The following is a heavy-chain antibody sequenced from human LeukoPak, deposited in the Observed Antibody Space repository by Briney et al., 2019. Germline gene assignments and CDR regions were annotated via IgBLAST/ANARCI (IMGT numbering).Heavy chain of an antibody. J-gene: IGHJ3*02. D-gene: IGHD3-3*01. CDR1: GFTFRSYV. Sequence: GGSLRLSCAASGFTFRSYVMHWVRQAPGKGLEWVSLICYDGSNKYYEDSVKGRFTISRDNSKNTLYLQLNSLRAEDTAVYYCAREIIGGYAFDIWGQGTMVTVSS. CDR2: ICYDGSNK. CDR3: AREIIGGYAFDI. V-gene: IGHV3-33*01.